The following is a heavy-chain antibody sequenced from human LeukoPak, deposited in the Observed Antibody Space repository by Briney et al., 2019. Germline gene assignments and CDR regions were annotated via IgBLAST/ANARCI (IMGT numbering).Heavy chain of an antibody. J-gene: IGHJ3*02. CDR2: IYHSGST. Sequence: SETLSLTCTVSGGSISSGGYYWSWIRQPPGKGLEWIGYIYHSGSTYYNPSLKSRVTISVDRSKNQFSLKLSSVTAADTAVYYCARETIAGSYGAFDIWGQGTMVTVSS. CDR1: GGSISSGGYY. V-gene: IGHV4-30-2*01. CDR3: ARETIAGSYGAFDI. D-gene: IGHD1-26*01.